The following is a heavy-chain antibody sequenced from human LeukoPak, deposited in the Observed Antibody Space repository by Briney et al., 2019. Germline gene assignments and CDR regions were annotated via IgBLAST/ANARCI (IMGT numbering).Heavy chain of an antibody. V-gene: IGHV3-53*04. Sequence: PGGSLRLSCAASGFTVSSNYMSWVRQAPGKGLEWVSVIYSGGSTYYADSVKSRFTISRHNSKNTLYLQMNSLRAEDTAVYYCARGWPYSSSWYYFDYWGQGTLVTVSS. D-gene: IGHD6-13*01. CDR3: ARGWPYSSSWYYFDY. CDR2: IYSGGST. J-gene: IGHJ4*02. CDR1: GFTVSSNY.